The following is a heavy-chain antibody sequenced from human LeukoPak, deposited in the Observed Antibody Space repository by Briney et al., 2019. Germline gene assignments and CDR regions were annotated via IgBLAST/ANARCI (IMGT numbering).Heavy chain of an antibody. CDR1: GGTFSSYA. CDR2: INPNGGRT. D-gene: IGHD4-23*01. CDR3: ARDMSTRVTPISYAFDV. V-gene: IGHV1-46*01. J-gene: IGHJ3*01. Sequence: ASVKVSCKASGGTFSSYAISWVRQAPGQGLEWLGIINPNGGRTNYAQTFQGRVTMTRDTSTTTVYMELSSLRSEDTAVYYCARDMSTRVTPISYAFDVWGQGTMVTVSS.